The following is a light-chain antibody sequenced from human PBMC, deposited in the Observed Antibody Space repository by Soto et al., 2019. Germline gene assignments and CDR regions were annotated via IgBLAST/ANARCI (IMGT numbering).Light chain of an antibody. Sequence: QSVLTQPPSASGSPGQSVTISCTGTPSDVGGYISVSWYQQHPGKAPKLIIYEVNKRPSGVPDRFSAYKSGTSASLAISGLRSEDEADYYCAAWDDSLNWVFGGGTKLTVL. CDR1: PSDVGGYIS. J-gene: IGLJ3*02. V-gene: IGLV2-8*01. CDR3: AAWDDSLNWV. CDR2: EVN.